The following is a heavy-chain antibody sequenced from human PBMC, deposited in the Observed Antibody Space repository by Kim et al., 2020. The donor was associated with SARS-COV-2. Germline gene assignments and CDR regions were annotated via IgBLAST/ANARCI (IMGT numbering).Heavy chain of an antibody. V-gene: IGHV4-59*01. CDR2: IYYSGST. J-gene: IGHJ5*02. Sequence: SDTLSLTCTVSGGSISSFYWSWIRQPPGKGLEWIGYIYYSGSTNYNPSLKSRVTISVDTSKNQFSLKLSSVTAADTAVYYCARARLGATSWFDPWGQGTLVTVSS. CDR1: GGSISSFY. D-gene: IGHD1-26*01. CDR3: ARARLGATSWFDP.